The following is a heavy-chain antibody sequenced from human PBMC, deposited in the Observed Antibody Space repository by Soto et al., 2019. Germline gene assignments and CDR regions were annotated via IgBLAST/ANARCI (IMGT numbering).Heavy chain of an antibody. CDR2: IYYNGNT. Sequence: SETLSLTCTVSGGSISSSPCYWGWIRQPPGKGLEWIGNIYYNGNTFYNPSLKSRVTISVDTSKNQFSLKLSSVTAADTAVYYCARHGPLSNNWNQLDYWGQGTLVTVSS. CDR1: GGSISSSPCY. CDR3: ARHGPLSNNWNQLDY. D-gene: IGHD1-1*01. J-gene: IGHJ4*02. V-gene: IGHV4-39*01.